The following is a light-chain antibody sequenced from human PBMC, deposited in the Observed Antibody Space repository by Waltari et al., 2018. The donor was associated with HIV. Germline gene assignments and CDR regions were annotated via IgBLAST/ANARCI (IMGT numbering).Light chain of an antibody. Sequence: SLELAQPPSVSVSPGQTATITCSGESLAKQYGYWYQQKSGQAPLLVIYKDTERPSGIPDRFSGSTSGAIVTLTISGVQAEDEADYYCQSADTSGTYVVFGGGTKLTVL. CDR3: QSADTSGTYVV. V-gene: IGLV3-25*03. CDR1: SLAKQY. J-gene: IGLJ2*01. CDR2: KDT.